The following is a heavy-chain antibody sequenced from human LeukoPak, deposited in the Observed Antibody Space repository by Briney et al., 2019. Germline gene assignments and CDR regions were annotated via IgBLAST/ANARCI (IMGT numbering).Heavy chain of an antibody. CDR1: SGSIIISGHY. Sequence: SETLTLTCTVSSGSIIISGHYWGRIRQSPGKGLEWIGSIYYSGSTYYNPSLKSRVSISVDTSKNQFSLNLRSVIAADTAVYYCARHVQMDTAIGHNCFDPWGQGTLVTVSS. V-gene: IGHV4-39*01. J-gene: IGHJ5*02. CDR3: ARHVQMDTAIGHNCFDP. D-gene: IGHD5-18*01. CDR2: IYYSGST.